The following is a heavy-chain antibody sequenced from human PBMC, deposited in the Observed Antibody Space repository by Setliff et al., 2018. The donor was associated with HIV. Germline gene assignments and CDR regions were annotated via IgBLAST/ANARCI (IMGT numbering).Heavy chain of an antibody. CDR1: EFIFSNYW. J-gene: IGHJ4*02. D-gene: IGHD2-21*02. CDR2: IKPDGTEK. CDR3: AACSGDCF. Sequence: GGSLRLSCVASEFIFSNYWMNWVRQAPGKGLEWVANIKPDGTEKNYMDSVKGRFTTSRDNAKRSLYLQMSSLRAEDTAVYYCAACSGDCFWGQGTLVTVSS. V-gene: IGHV3-7*01.